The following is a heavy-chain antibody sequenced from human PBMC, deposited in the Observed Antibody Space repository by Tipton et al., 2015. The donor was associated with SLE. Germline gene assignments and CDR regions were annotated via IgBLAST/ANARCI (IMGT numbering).Heavy chain of an antibody. V-gene: IGHV4-34*01. CDR3: ASPGSSAPGPYFQH. J-gene: IGHJ1*01. D-gene: IGHD6-25*01. Sequence: TLSLTCAVYGGSFSGYYWSWIRQPPGKGLEWIGEINHSGSTNYNPSLKSRVTISVDTSKNQFSLKLSSVIAADTAVYYCASPGSSAPGPYFQHWGQGTLVTVSS. CDR2: INHSGST. CDR1: GGSFSGYY.